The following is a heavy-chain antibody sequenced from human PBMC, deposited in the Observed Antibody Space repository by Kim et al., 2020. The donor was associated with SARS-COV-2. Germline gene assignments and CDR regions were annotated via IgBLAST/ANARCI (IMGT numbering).Heavy chain of an antibody. CDR3: ACRYCGGDCLESYFDY. CDR2: INHSGST. Sequence: SETLSLTCAVYGGSFSGYYWSWIRQPPGKGLEWIGEINHSGSTNYNPSLKSRVTISVDTSKNQFSLKLSSVTAADTAVYYCACRYCGGDCLESYFDYWGQGTLVTVSS. D-gene: IGHD2-21*02. J-gene: IGHJ4*02. V-gene: IGHV4-34*01. CDR1: GGSFSGYY.